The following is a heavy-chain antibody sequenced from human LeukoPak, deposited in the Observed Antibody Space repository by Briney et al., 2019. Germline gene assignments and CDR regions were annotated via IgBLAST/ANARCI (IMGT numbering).Heavy chain of an antibody. CDR2: IYHSGST. J-gene: IGHJ4*02. D-gene: IGHD7-27*01. Sequence: SETLSLTCTVSGYSISSNYYWGCMRQPPGKGLEWIGSIYHSGSTYFNPSLKSRVTISVDTSKNQFSLKLSSVTAADTAVYYCAKRGNWGFFDYWSQGTLVTVSS. V-gene: IGHV4-38-2*02. CDR1: GYSISSNYY. CDR3: AKRGNWGFFDY.